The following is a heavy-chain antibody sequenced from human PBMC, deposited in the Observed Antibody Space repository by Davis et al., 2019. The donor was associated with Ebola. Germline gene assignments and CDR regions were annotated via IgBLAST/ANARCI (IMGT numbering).Heavy chain of an antibody. CDR3: ARKRYSSGWYQYFDY. Sequence: MPSETLSLTCTVSGGSISSYYWSWIRQPPGKGLEWIGYIYYSGSTNYNPSLKSRVTISVDTSKNQFSLKLSSVTAADTAVYYCARKRYSSGWYQYFDYWGQGTLVTVSS. J-gene: IGHJ4*02. D-gene: IGHD6-19*01. CDR2: IYYSGST. V-gene: IGHV4-59*01. CDR1: GGSISSYY.